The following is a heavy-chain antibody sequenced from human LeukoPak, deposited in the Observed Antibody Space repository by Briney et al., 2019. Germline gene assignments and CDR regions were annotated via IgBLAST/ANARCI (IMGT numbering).Heavy chain of an antibody. J-gene: IGHJ6*02. V-gene: IGHV3-48*03. CDR1: GFIFSSYE. CDR2: ISSSGSTI. Sequence: PGGSLRLSCAASGFIFSSYEMNWVRQAPGKGLEWVSYISSSGSTIYYADSVKGRFTISRDNAKNSVYLQMNSLRDEDTAVYYCARDPLLWFGELLDDYYYYGMDVWGQGTTVTVSS. CDR3: ARDPLLWFGELLDDYYYYGMDV. D-gene: IGHD3-10*01.